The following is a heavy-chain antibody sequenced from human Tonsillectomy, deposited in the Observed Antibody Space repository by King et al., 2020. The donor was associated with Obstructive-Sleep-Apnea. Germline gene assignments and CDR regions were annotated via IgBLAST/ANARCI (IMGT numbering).Heavy chain of an antibody. J-gene: IGHJ4*02. CDR1: GFTFSSYW. V-gene: IGHV3-7*03. CDR3: AGQRGSYSGDY. CDR2: IKQDGSEK. D-gene: IGHD1-26*01. Sequence: VQLVESGGGLVQPGGSLRLSCAASGFTFSSYWMSWVRQAPGKGLEWVANIKQDGSEKYYVDSVKGRFTISRDNAKNSLYLQMNSLRAEDAAVYYCAGQRGSYSGDYWGQGTQVTVSS.